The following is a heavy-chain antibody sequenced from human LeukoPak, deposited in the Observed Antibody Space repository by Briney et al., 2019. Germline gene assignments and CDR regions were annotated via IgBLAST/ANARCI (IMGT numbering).Heavy chain of an antibody. J-gene: IGHJ4*02. D-gene: IGHD5-18*01. V-gene: IGHV4-39*01. Sequence: SETLSLTCTVSGGSISSSSYYWGWIRQPPGKGLEWIGSIYYSGTTYYNPSLKNRVTISVDTSKNQSSLKLTSVTAADTAVYFCARHNPPKYTYGHNFDYWGQGTLVTVSS. CDR3: ARHNPPKYTYGHNFDY. CDR2: IYYSGTT. CDR1: GGSISSSSYY.